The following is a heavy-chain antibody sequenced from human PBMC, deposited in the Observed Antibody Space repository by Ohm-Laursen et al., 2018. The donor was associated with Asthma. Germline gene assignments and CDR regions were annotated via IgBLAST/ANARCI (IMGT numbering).Heavy chain of an antibody. D-gene: IGHD3-16*01. V-gene: IGHV3-48*02. Sequence: SLSLSCTASGFTFSSYLMNWVRQAPGKGLEWVSYISSSSSTLYYADSVKGRFTISKDNAKNSLYLQMNNLRDEDAAIYYCAREWGGMDVWGQGTTVTVSS. CDR3: AREWGGMDV. CDR1: GFTFSSYL. J-gene: IGHJ6*02. CDR2: ISSSSSTL.